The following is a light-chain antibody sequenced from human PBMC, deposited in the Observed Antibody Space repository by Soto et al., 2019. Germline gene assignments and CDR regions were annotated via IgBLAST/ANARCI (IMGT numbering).Light chain of an antibody. CDR2: GKS. V-gene: IGLV1-40*01. CDR3: QSYDSSLSGSRV. CDR1: SSNIGAGYD. J-gene: IGLJ2*01. Sequence: QGVVTQPPSVSGAPGQRVTISCTGRSSNIGAGYDVHWYQQLPGTAPKLLIYGKSNRPSGVPDRCSGSKSGTSASLAITGLQAEDEADYYCQSYDSSLSGSRVFGGGTKVTVL.